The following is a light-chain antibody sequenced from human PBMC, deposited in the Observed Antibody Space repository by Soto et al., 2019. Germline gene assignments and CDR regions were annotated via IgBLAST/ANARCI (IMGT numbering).Light chain of an antibody. V-gene: IGLV2-14*01. CDR2: EVN. CDR1: NTDIGAYNY. CDR3: CSYAPNNTWV. J-gene: IGLJ3*02. Sequence: QSALTQPASVSGSPGQSITISCSGTNTDIGAYNYVSWYQQHPGKAPKLIIFEVNDRPSGISSRFSASKSATTASLTISGLQPDDEAHYYCCSYAPNNTWVFGGGTKVTVL.